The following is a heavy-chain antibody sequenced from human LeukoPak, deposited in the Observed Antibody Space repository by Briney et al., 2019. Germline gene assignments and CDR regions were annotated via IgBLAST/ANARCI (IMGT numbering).Heavy chain of an antibody. J-gene: IGHJ4*02. CDR1: GFTSGDYA. CDR2: IRSKAYGGTT. CDR3: TRVSTMIVVVIPEYYFDY. V-gene: IGHV3-49*03. Sequence: PGGSLRLSCTASGFTSGDYAMSWFRQAPGKGLEWVGFIRSKAYGGTTEYAASVKGRFTISRDDSKSIAYLQMNSLKTEDTAVYYCTRVSTMIVVVIPEYYFDYWGQGTLVTVSS. D-gene: IGHD3-22*01.